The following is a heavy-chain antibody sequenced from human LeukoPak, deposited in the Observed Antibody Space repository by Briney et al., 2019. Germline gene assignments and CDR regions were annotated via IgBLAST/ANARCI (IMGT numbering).Heavy chain of an antibody. CDR1: GFTFSGYS. J-gene: IGHJ3*02. Sequence: PGGSLRLSCAASGFTFSGYSLNWVRQAPGKGLEWISYISTAGTTVYYADSVKGRFTISRDNSKNSLYLQMNSLRAEDTAVYYCAKGALGAFDIWGQGTMVTVSS. CDR3: AKGALGAFDI. V-gene: IGHV3-48*01. CDR2: ISTAGTTV. D-gene: IGHD3-16*01.